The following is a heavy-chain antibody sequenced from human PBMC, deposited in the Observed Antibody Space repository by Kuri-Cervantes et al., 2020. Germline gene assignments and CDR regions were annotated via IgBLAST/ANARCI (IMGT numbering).Heavy chain of an antibody. J-gene: IGHJ4*02. D-gene: IGHD5-12*01. Sequence: LRLSCTVSGGSISSGGYYWSWIRQHPGKGLEWIGYSDYRGTTYYNPSLKSRLTISLDTSKNQFFLKLSSVTAADTAVYYCAREDIMSSAPTNWGQGTLVTVSS. CDR1: GGSISSGGYY. V-gene: IGHV4-31*03. CDR2: SDYRGTT. CDR3: AREDIMSSAPTN.